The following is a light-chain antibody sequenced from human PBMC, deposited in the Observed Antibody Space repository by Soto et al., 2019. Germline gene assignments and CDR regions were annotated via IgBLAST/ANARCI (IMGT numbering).Light chain of an antibody. V-gene: IGLV2-14*01. Sequence: QSVLTQPASVSGSPGQSITISCTGTSSDVGGYNYVSRYQQHPGKAPKLMIYEVSNRPSGVSNRFSGSKSGNTASLTISGLQAEEEADYYCSSYTSSSTLYVFGAGTKVTV. CDR3: SSYTSSSTLYV. J-gene: IGLJ1*01. CDR2: EVS. CDR1: SSDVGGYNY.